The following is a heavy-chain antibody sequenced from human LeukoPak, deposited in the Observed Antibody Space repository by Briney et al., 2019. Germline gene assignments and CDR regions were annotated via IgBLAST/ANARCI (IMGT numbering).Heavy chain of an antibody. V-gene: IGHV4-39*01. J-gene: IGHJ6*03. CDR1: GGSISSSSYY. Sequence: SETLSLTCTVSGGSISSSSYYWGWIRQPPGKGLEWIGSIYYSGSTYYNPSLKSRVTISVDTPKNQFSLKLSSVTAADTAVYYCARQILTYYYYYYMDVWGKGTTVTISS. CDR2: IYYSGST. CDR3: ARQILTYYYYYYMDV.